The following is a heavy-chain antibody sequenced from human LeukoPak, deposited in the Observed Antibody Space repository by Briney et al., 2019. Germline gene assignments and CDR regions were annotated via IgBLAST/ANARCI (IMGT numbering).Heavy chain of an antibody. J-gene: IGHJ6*02. D-gene: IGHD2-8*01. V-gene: IGHV3-48*03. CDR3: ARDSRCMLFCYYGMDV. CDR2: ISSSGSII. CDR1: GFTFSSYE. Sequence: GGSLRLSCAASGFTFSSYEMNWVRQAPGKGLEWVSYISSSGSIIYYADSVKGRFTISRDNAKNSLYLQMNSLRAEDTAVYYCARDSRCMLFCYYGMDVWGQGTTVTVSS.